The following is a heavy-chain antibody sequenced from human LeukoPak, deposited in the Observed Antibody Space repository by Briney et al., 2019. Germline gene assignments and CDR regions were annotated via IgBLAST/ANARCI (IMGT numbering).Heavy chain of an antibody. Sequence: SQTLSLTCAISGDSVASNSAAWNWTRQSPSRGLEWLGRTYYRSKWYNAYAVSVKSRISINPDTSKNQVSLQLNSVTPEDTAVYYCARDEAVGGYFDLWGRGTLVTVSS. V-gene: IGHV6-1*01. CDR1: GDSVASNSAA. D-gene: IGHD1-26*01. CDR3: ARDEAVGGYFDL. CDR2: TYYRSKWYN. J-gene: IGHJ2*01.